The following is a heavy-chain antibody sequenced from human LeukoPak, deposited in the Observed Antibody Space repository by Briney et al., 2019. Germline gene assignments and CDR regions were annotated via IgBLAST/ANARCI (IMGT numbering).Heavy chain of an antibody. D-gene: IGHD3-22*01. Sequence: PSETLSLTCTVSGGSISSYYWSWIRQPPGKGLEWIGYIYYSGSTNYNPSLKSRVTIPVDTSKNQFSLKLSSVTAADTAVYYCARDKTKYYDSSGYTYYYYYYMDVWGKGTTVTVSS. J-gene: IGHJ6*03. CDR1: GGSISSYY. CDR3: ARDKTKYYDSSGYTYYYYYYMDV. V-gene: IGHV4-59*01. CDR2: IYYSGST.